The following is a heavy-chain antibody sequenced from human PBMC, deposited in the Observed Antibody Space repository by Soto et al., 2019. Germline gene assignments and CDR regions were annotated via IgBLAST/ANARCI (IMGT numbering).Heavy chain of an antibody. CDR2: IWFDGSTK. CDR1: GFIFNTYG. V-gene: IGHV3-33*01. D-gene: IGHD3-10*01. Sequence: QVQLVESGGGVVQPGNSLRLSCSASGFIFNTYGMHWVRQAPGKGLEWVALIWFDGSTKYYADSVKDRFTISRDNSKNTLDLQLHSLRAEDTAVYYWARHYGSGSLDSWGQGTLVTVSS. J-gene: IGHJ4*02. CDR3: ARHYGSGSLDS.